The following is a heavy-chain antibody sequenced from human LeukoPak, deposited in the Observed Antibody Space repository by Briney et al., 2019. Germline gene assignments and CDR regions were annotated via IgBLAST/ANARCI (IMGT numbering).Heavy chain of an antibody. Sequence: GGSLRLSCAASGFTFSSYAMSWVRQAPGKGLEWVSAISGSGGSTFYADSVKGRFTISRDNSKNTLYMQMNSPIAEDTAVYYCAKDVVTIPFDYWGQGTLVTVSS. CDR1: GFTFSSYA. J-gene: IGHJ4*02. D-gene: IGHD4-23*01. V-gene: IGHV3-23*01. CDR3: AKDVVTIPFDY. CDR2: ISGSGGST.